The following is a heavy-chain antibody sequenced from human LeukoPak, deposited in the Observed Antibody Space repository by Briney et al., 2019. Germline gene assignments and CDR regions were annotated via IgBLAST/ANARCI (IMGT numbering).Heavy chain of an antibody. J-gene: IGHJ3*02. V-gene: IGHV1-46*03. CDR3: TKGFGVTIFGVGGQAFDI. CDR1: GYTFTSNY. CDR2: INPSGGTT. D-gene: IGHD3-3*01. Sequence: GASVKVSCKASGYTFTSNYMYWVRQAPGQGLEWMGIINPSGGTTRYAQKFQGRVTMTRDTSTSPLYMALSSRRSEDTAVYYWTKGFGVTIFGVGGQAFDIWGQGTMVTVSS.